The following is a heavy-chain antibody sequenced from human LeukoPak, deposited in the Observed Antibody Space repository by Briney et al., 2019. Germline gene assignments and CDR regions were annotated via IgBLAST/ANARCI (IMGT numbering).Heavy chain of an antibody. CDR2: IYYSGST. D-gene: IGHD3-3*01. Sequence: SETLSLTCTVSRGSLISYYWSWVRQPPGKGLEWIGYIYYSGSTNYNPSLKSRVTISVDTSKNQFSLKLSSVTAADTAVYYCARLSPYYDFWSGYQIIFDYWGQGTLVTVSS. V-gene: IGHV4-59*12. J-gene: IGHJ4*02. CDR3: ARLSPYYDFWSGYQIIFDY. CDR1: RGSLISYY.